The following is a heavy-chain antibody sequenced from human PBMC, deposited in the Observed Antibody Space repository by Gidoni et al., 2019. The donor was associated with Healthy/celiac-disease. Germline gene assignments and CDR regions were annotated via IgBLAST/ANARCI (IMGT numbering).Heavy chain of an antibody. CDR2: INPSGGSP. Sequence: QVQLVQSGAEVKKPGASVKVSCKASGYTFTSYYMHWVRQAPGQGLEWMGIINPSGGSPSYAQKFQGRVTMTRDTSTSTVYMELSSLRSEDTAVYYCARGGKGYGDYNWFDPWGQGTLVTVSS. D-gene: IGHD4-17*01. CDR3: ARGGKGYGDYNWFDP. CDR1: GYTFTSYY. J-gene: IGHJ5*02. V-gene: IGHV1-46*01.